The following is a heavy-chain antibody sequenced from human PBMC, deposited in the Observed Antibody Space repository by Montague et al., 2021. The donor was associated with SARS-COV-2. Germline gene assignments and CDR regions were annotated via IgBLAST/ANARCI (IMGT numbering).Heavy chain of an antibody. CDR3: ARRLEERLPYYYYGLDV. D-gene: IGHD1/OR15-1a*01. J-gene: IGHJ6*02. V-gene: IGHV3-66*01. CDR2: IYSGGTT. Sequence: SLRLSCAATGFAVNSNYMTWVRQAPGKGLEWVSVIYSGGTTYYANSVKDRFTISRDSSKNTVHLQMNSLRVDDMAVYYCARRLEERLPYYYYGLDVWGQGTTVTVSS. CDR1: GFAVNSNY.